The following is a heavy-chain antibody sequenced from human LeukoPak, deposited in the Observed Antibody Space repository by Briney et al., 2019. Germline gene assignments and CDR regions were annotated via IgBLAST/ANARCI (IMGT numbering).Heavy chain of an antibody. V-gene: IGHV1-18*01. D-gene: IGHD3-9*01. CDR2: ISAYNGNT. Sequence: ASVKVSCKASGYTFTSYGISWVRQAPGQGLEGMGWISAYNGNTNYAQKLQGRVTMTTDTSTSTAYMELRSLRSDDTAVYYCARMGGYYDILTGYYPPLYYFDYWGQGTLVTVSS. CDR3: ARMGGYYDILTGYYPPLYYFDY. CDR1: GYTFTSYG. J-gene: IGHJ4*02.